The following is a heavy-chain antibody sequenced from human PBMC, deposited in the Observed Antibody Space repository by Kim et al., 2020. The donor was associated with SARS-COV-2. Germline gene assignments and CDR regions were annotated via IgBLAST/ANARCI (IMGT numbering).Heavy chain of an antibody. Sequence: SETLSLTCAVYGGSFSGYYWSWIRQPPGKGLEWIGEINHSGSTNYNPSLKSRVTISVDTSKNQFSLKLSSVTAADTAVYYCARDPRGDCGGDCYSVFDYWGQGTLVTVSS. J-gene: IGHJ4*02. CDR1: GGSFSGYY. D-gene: IGHD2-21*02. V-gene: IGHV4-34*01. CDR2: INHSGST. CDR3: ARDPRGDCGGDCYSVFDY.